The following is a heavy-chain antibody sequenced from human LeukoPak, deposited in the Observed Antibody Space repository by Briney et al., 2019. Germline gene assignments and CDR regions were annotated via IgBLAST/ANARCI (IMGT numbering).Heavy chain of an antibody. D-gene: IGHD2-15*01. J-gene: IGHJ4*02. CDR1: GFTFSSYW. V-gene: IGHV3-7*03. CDR2: IKQDGSEK. CDR3: AKSNGFVVVAPLDY. Sequence: PGGSLRLSCAASGFTFSSYWMSWVRQAPGKGLEWAANIKQDGSEKYYVDSVKGRFTISRDNSKNTLYLQMNSLRAEDTAVYYCAKSNGFVVVAPLDYWGQGTLVTVSS.